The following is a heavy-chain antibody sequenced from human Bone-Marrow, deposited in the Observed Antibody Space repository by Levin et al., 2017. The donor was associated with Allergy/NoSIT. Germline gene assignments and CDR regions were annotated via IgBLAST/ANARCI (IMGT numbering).Heavy chain of an antibody. D-gene: IGHD6-13*01. CDR3: AKDPLDDDSSWLLES. CDR1: GFVFSSYT. V-gene: IGHV3-23*01. Sequence: GESLKISCAASGFVFSSYTMSWVRQAPGKGLEWVSGIRGSGGSTSSAASVPGLFTISRDNSKNTLYLQMNSLRDEDTAVYFCAKDPLDDDSSWLLESWGQGTLVTVSS. J-gene: IGHJ4*02. CDR2: IRGSGGST.